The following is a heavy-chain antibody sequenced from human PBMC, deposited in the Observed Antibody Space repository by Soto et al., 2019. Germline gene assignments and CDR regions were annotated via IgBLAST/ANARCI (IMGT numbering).Heavy chain of an antibody. V-gene: IGHV4-4*02. CDR3: ARDVRGYSYGYYDY. Sequence: SETLSLTCAVSGGSISSSNWWSWVRQPPGKGLEWIGEIYHSGSTNYNPSLKSRVTISVDKSKNQFSLKLSSVTAADTAVYYCARDVRGYSYGYYDYWGQGTLVTVSS. CDR2: IYHSGST. J-gene: IGHJ4*02. D-gene: IGHD5-18*01. CDR1: GGSISSSNW.